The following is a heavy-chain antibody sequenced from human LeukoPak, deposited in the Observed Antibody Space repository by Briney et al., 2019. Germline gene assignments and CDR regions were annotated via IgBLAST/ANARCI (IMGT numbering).Heavy chain of an antibody. CDR2: ISGSGGST. CDR1: GFTFSSYA. D-gene: IGHD3-3*01. Sequence: PGGSLRLSCAASGFTFSSYAMSWVRQAPGKWLEWVSAISGSGGSTYYADSVKGRFTISRDNSKNTLYLQMNSLRAEDTAVYYCAKVRLSALWSLGYFDYWGQGTLVTVSS. J-gene: IGHJ4*02. V-gene: IGHV3-23*01. CDR3: AKVRLSALWSLGYFDY.